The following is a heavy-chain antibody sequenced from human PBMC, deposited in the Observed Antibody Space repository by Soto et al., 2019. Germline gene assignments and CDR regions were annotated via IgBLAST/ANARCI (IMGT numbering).Heavy chain of an antibody. J-gene: IGHJ3*02. Sequence: KTSETLSLTCAVSSGSISSSNWWSWVRQPPGKGLEWIGEIYHSGSTNYNPSLKSRVTISVDKSTNQFSLKLSSVTAADTAVYYCAGGITVAGPSRDGFDIWGQGTMVTVSS. V-gene: IGHV4-4*02. D-gene: IGHD6-19*01. CDR3: AGGITVAGPSRDGFDI. CDR2: IYHSGST. CDR1: SGSISSSNW.